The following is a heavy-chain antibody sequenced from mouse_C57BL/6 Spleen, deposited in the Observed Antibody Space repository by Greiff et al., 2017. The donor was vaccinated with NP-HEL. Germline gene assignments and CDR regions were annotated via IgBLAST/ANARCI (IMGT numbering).Heavy chain of an antibody. D-gene: IGHD1-1*02. J-gene: IGHJ4*01. CDR1: GFTFSSYA. V-gene: IGHV5-9-1*02. Sequence: EVNVVESWEGLVKPGGSLKLSCAASGFTFSSYAMSWVRQTPEKRLEWVAYISSGGDYIYYADTVKGRFTISRDNARNTLYLQMSSLKSEDTAMYYCTREGGNPYYYAMDYWGQGTSVTVSS. CDR3: TREGGNPYYYAMDY. CDR2: ISSGGDYI.